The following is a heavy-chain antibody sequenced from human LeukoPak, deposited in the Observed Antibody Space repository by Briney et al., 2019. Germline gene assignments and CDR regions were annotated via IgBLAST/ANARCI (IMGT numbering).Heavy chain of an antibody. Sequence: ASVKVSCKASGYTFTGYYMHWVRQAPGQGLEWMGWINPNSGGTNYAQKFQGRVTMTRDTPISTAYMELSRLRSDDTAVYYCAREGGLGYCSGGSCYHFDYWGQGTLVTVSS. V-gene: IGHV1-2*02. CDR2: INPNSGGT. CDR3: AREGGLGYCSGGSCYHFDY. D-gene: IGHD2-15*01. CDR1: GYTFTGYY. J-gene: IGHJ4*02.